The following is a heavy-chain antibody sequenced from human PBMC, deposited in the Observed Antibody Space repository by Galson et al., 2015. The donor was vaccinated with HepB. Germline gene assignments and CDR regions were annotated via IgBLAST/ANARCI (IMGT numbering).Heavy chain of an antibody. CDR1: GFAVSNYG. Sequence: SLRLSCAASGFAVSNYGMTWVRQAPGKGLEWVSSMSTSHGATYYADSVKGRFTISRDESKNTLYLQMDTLRAQDTAMYFCANGGIGGLAGLDYWGQGTLVTVSS. D-gene: IGHD1-26*01. CDR3: ANGGIGGLAGLDY. CDR2: MSTSHGAT. V-gene: IGHV3-23*01. J-gene: IGHJ4*02.